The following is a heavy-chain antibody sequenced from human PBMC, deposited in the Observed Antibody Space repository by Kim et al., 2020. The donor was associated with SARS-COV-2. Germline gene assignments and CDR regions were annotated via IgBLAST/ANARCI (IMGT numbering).Heavy chain of an antibody. J-gene: IGHJ4*02. CDR3: ARGYSSSGDFDY. CDR2: INHSGST. CDR1: GGSFSGYY. D-gene: IGHD6-13*01. Sequence: SETLSLTCAVYGGSFSGYYWSWIRQPPGKGLEWIGEINHSGSTNYNPSLKSRVTISVDTSKNQFSLKLSSVTAADTAVYYCARGYSSSGDFDYWGQGTLV. V-gene: IGHV4-34*01.